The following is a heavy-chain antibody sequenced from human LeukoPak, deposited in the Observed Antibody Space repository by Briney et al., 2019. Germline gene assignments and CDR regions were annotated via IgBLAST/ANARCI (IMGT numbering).Heavy chain of an antibody. CDR2: ISYDGSNK. Sequence: GGSLRLSCAASGFTFSSYGMHWVRRAPGKGLEWVAVISYDGSNKYYADSVKGRFTISRDNSKNTLYLQVNSLRAEDTAVYYCARDHRENWETYYFDYWGQGTLVTVSS. D-gene: IGHD7-27*01. V-gene: IGHV3-30*03. CDR1: GFTFSSYG. J-gene: IGHJ4*02. CDR3: ARDHRENWETYYFDY.